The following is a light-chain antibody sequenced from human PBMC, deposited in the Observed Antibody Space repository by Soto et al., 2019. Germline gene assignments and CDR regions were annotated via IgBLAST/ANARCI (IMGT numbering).Light chain of an antibody. J-gene: IGKJ1*01. V-gene: IGKV3-15*01. CDR1: QSVYSN. CDR2: GAS. CDR3: QQDNNWPPWT. Sequence: EIVMTQSPATLSVSPGERATLSCRASQSVYSNLAWYQQKPGQAPRLLIYGASTMATGIPARFSGSGSGTEFTITNSSLQSEDFAVYYCQQDNNWPPWTFGQGTKVEIK.